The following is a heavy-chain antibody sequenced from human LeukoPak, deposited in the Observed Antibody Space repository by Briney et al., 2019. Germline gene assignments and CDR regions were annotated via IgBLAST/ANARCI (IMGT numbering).Heavy chain of an antibody. J-gene: IGHJ4*02. D-gene: IGHD3-22*01. V-gene: IGHV3-15*07. CDR2: IKSKSDGGTT. CDR1: GFTFSDAW. CDR3: TTSYYDSSGYLTTVFDY. Sequence: GGSLRLSCAASGFTFSDAWMNWVRQAPGKGLEWVGRIKSKSDGGTTDYAAPVKGRFTISRDDSKNTLYLQMNSLKTEDTAVYYCTTSYYDSSGYLTTVFDYWGQGTLVTVSS.